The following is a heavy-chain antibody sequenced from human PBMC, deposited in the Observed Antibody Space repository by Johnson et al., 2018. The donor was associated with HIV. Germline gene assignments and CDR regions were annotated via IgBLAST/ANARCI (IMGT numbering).Heavy chain of an antibody. CDR2: INHDVSAI. D-gene: IGHD2-8*02. V-gene: IGHV3-7*01. CDR3: GRESTGAGTAFDI. Sequence: VQLVESGGGLVKPGGSLRLSCAASGFTVSSNYMSWVRQAPGKGPEWVANINHDVSAIHYVDSVKGRFTISRDNAQNSLYLQMNSLRAEDTAVYYCGRESTGAGTAFDIWGQGTMVTVSS. CDR1: GFTVSSNY. J-gene: IGHJ3*02.